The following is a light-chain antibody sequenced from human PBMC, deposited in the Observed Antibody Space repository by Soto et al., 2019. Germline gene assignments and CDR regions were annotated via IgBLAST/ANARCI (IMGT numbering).Light chain of an antibody. CDR3: QQYGSSPLT. V-gene: IGKV3-20*01. CDR2: GAS. Sequence: EIVLTQSPGTLSLPPGERATLSCRASESVSDNYLAWYQQRSGQAPRLVIYGASSRASAVPDRFSGSGSGADFTLTISRLEPEDFAVYYCQQYGSSPLTFGRGTKVEIK. CDR1: ESVSDNY. J-gene: IGKJ4*01.